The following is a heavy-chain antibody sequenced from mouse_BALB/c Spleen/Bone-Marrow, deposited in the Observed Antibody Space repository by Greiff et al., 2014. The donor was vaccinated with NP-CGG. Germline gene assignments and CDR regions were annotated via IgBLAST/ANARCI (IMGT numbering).Heavy chain of an antibody. D-gene: IGHD2-12*01. Sequence: QVHVKQSGAELARPGASVKLSCKASGYTFTSYWMQWVKQRPGQGLEWIGAIYPGDGDTRYTQKFKGKATLTADKSSSTAYMQLSSLASEDSAVYYCARRRREYYSDYWGQGTTLTVSS. V-gene: IGHV1-87*01. CDR1: GYTFTSYW. J-gene: IGHJ2*01. CDR3: ARRRREYYSDY. CDR2: IYPGDGDT.